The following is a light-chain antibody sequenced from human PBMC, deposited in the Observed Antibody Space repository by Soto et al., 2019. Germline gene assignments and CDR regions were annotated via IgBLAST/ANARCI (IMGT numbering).Light chain of an antibody. CDR1: QNIDMY. Sequence: DIHMTQSPSSLSASVGDTVTITCRASQNIDMYLNWYQQKPGKAPRVLISGASNLLSGVPSRFSGSGSGTDFTLTISSLQSEDFASYFCQHTFNSPPWTFGQGTKGEV. CDR3: QHTFNSPPWT. CDR2: GAS. J-gene: IGKJ1*01. V-gene: IGKV1-39*01.